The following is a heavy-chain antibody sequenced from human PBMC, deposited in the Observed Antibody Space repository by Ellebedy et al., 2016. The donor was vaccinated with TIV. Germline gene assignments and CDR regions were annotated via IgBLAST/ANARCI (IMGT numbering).Heavy chain of an antibody. D-gene: IGHD1-26*01. CDR2: ILYDRSNK. J-gene: IGHJ4*02. V-gene: IGHV3-30*18. Sequence: GESLKIFCAAPGFTFSSYGMHRVRQAPGKGLEWVAVILYDRSNKYYADFVKGRFTISRDNSKNTLYLQMNSLRAEDTSVYYCAKDRGGSYWLMFDYWGQGTLVTVSS. CDR3: AKDRGGSYWLMFDY. CDR1: GFTFSSYG.